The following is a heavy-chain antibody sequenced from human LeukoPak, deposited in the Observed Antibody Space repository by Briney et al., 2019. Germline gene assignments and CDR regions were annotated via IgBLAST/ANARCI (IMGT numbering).Heavy chain of an antibody. D-gene: IGHD3-10*01. CDR1: GFTFSSYA. Sequence: QAGGSLRLSCSASGFTFSSYAMHWVRQAPGKGLEYVSTISSNGGSTYYADSVKGRFTISRDNAKNTLYLQMNSLRDEDTAVYYCARAGTYKFEYWGQGTLVTVSS. V-gene: IGHV3-64*04. CDR3: ARAGTYKFEY. J-gene: IGHJ4*02. CDR2: ISSNGGST.